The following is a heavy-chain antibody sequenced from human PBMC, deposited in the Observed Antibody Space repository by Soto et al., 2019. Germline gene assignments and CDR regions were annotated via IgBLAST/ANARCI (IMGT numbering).Heavy chain of an antibody. CDR1: GYTFTSYG. J-gene: IGHJ6*02. CDR2: ISAYNGNT. V-gene: IGHV1-18*04. D-gene: IGHD2-21*02. CDR3: ARDLVVVTAWNYGMDV. Sequence: ASVKVSCKASGYTFTSYGISWVRQAPGQGLERMGWISAYNGNTNYAQKLQGRVTMTTDTSTSTAYMELRSLRSDDTAVYYCARDLVVVTAWNYGMDVWGQGTTVTVSS.